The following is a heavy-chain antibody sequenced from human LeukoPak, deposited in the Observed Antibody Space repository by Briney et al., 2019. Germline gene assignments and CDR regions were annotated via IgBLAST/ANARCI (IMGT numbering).Heavy chain of an antibody. V-gene: IGHV4-59*01. CDR2: IYYSGST. CDR1: GGSISSYY. CDR3: ARVTDSSYYYSFDS. Sequence: SETLSLTCTVSGGSISSYYWSWIRQPPGKGLEWIGYIYYSGSTNYNPSLKSRVTISVDTSKNQFSLKLSSVTAADTAVYYCARVTDSSYYYSFDSWGQGTLVTVSS. J-gene: IGHJ4*02. D-gene: IGHD3-22*01.